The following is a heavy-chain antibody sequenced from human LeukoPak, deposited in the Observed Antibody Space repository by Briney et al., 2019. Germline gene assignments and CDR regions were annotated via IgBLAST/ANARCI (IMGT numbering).Heavy chain of an antibody. CDR3: ARDRSPPLFYYYYYMDV. CDR2: IKQDGSEK. J-gene: IGHJ6*03. Sequence: GGSLRLSCAVSGFTFSSYWMSWVRQAPGKGLEWVAFIKQDGSEKYYVDSVKGRFTISRDNAKNSLYLQMNSLRAEDTAVYYCARDRSPPLFYYYYYMDVWGKGTTVTVSS. V-gene: IGHV3-7*01. CDR1: GFTFSSYW.